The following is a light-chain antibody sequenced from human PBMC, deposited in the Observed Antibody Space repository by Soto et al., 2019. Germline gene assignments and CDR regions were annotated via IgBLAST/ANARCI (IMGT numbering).Light chain of an antibody. J-gene: IGKJ2*01. V-gene: IGKV2-28*01. Sequence: DIVMTQSPLYLPVTPGEPASISCRSSQSLLHSNGYNYLDRYLQKPGQSPRLLIYLGSNRASGVPDRFSGSGSGADFTLKISRVEAEDVGVYYCMQALQTPLYTFGQGTKLQI. CDR3: MQALQTPLYT. CDR2: LGS. CDR1: QSLLHSNGYNY.